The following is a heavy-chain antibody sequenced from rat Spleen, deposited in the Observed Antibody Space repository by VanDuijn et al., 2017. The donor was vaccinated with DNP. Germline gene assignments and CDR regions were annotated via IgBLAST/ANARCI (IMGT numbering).Heavy chain of an antibody. V-gene: IGHV5S11*01. CDR1: GFTFSNYY. CDR3: ARRDTFYYFDY. Sequence: EVQLVESGGCLVQPGRSIKLSCATSGFTFSNYYMAWVRQAPAKGLEWVASITTGGGYTYYRDSVKGRFTISRDNAKSTLYLQMDSLRSEETATYYCARRDTFYYFDYWGQGVMVTVSS. CDR2: ITTGGGYT. D-gene: IGHD2-2*01. J-gene: IGHJ2*01.